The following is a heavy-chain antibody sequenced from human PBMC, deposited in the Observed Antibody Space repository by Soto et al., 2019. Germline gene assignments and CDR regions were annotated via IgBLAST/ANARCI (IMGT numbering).Heavy chain of an antibody. V-gene: IGHV3-23*01. CDR1: GFTFSSYA. CDR2: ISGSGGTT. J-gene: IGHJ4*02. D-gene: IGHD6-13*01. Sequence: EVQLLESGGGLVQPGGSLRLSCAASGFTFSSYAMSWVRQAPGKGLEWVSSISGSGGTTYYADSVKGRFTISRDNSKNTLFLQMNSLRAEDTAVYYCAKRPGIVTDGTFDCWGQGTLVTVSS. CDR3: AKRPGIVTDGTFDC.